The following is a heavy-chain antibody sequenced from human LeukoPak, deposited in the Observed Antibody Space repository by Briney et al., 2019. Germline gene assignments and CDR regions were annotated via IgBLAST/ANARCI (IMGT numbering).Heavy chain of an antibody. J-gene: IGHJ3*02. Sequence: GRSLRLSCAASGFTFDDYAMHWVRQAPGKGLEWVSGISWNSGSIGYADSVKGRFTISRDNAKNSLYPQMNSLRAEDMALYYCALTRYDAFDIWGQGTMVTVSS. CDR2: ISWNSGSI. CDR1: GFTFDDYA. V-gene: IGHV3-9*03. CDR3: ALTRYDAFDI.